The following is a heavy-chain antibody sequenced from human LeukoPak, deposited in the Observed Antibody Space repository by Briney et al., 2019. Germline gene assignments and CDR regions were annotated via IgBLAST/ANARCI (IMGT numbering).Heavy chain of an antibody. CDR1: GYTFTGYY. CDR2: INPNSGGT. Sequence: ASVKVSCKASGYTFTGYYMHWLRQAPGQRLEWMGRINPNSGGTNYAQKFQGRVTMTRDTSISTAYMELSRPRSDDTAVYYCARRGPHSSSSSSDFDYWGQGTLVTVSS. V-gene: IGHV1-2*06. D-gene: IGHD6-6*01. CDR3: ARRGPHSSSSSSDFDY. J-gene: IGHJ4*02.